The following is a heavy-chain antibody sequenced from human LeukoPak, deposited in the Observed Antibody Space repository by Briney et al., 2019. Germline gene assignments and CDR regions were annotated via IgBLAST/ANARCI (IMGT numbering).Heavy chain of an antibody. Sequence: GGSLRLSCAASGFTFSSYSMNWVRQAPGKGLEWVSGISDSGGSIYYADSVKGRFTISRDNSKNTLYLQMNSLRADDTAVYYCAKAGDQGYWFDPWGQGTLVTVSS. J-gene: IGHJ5*02. CDR1: GFTFSSYS. CDR3: AKAGDQGYWFDP. V-gene: IGHV3-23*01. D-gene: IGHD1-26*01. CDR2: ISDSGGSI.